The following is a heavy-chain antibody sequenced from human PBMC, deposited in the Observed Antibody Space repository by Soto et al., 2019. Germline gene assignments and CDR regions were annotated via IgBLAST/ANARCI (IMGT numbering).Heavy chain of an antibody. CDR3: ARAGANCIGGSCYELFDY. CDR1: GGSISSYY. J-gene: IGHJ4*02. D-gene: IGHD2-15*01. Sequence: SETLSLTCTVSGGSISSYYWSWIRQPPGKGLEWIGYIYYSGSTNYNTSLKSRVTISVDTSKNQFSLKLSSVTAADTAVYYCARAGANCIGGSCYELFDYWGQGTLVTVSS. V-gene: IGHV4-59*01. CDR2: IYYSGST.